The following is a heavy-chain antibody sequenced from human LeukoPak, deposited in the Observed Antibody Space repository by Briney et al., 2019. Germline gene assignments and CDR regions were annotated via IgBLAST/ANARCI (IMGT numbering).Heavy chain of an antibody. CDR2: INWNGGST. V-gene: IGHV3-20*04. CDR3: AREGGDYGDYYFDY. CDR1: GVTTDDNG. J-gene: IGHJ4*02. D-gene: IGHD4-17*01. Sequence: GGSLRLSCAASGVTTDDNGMSWGRQGPGKGLEWVSGINWNGGSTGYADSVKGRFTISRDNAKNSLYLQMNSLRAEDTALYYCAREGGDYGDYYFDYWGQGTLVTVSS.